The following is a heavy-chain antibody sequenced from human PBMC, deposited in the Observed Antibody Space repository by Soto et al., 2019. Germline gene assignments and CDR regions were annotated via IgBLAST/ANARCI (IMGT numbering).Heavy chain of an antibody. CDR2: IDHSGST. CDR1: DGSFIGYY. J-gene: IGHJ4*02. CDR3: ARETWRNYYFDS. V-gene: IGHV4-34*01. Sequence: SETLSLTCDVYDGSFIGYYWSWIRQPPGEGLEWIGEIDHSGSTNYNPSLKSRVTISVDTSQRQIYLNFNYVTDADTAVYYCARETWRNYYFDSWGQGTQAT.